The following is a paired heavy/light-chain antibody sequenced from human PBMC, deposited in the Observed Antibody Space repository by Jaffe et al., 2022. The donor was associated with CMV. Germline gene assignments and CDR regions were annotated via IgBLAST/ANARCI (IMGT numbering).Heavy chain of an antibody. CDR2: ISGSGNST. J-gene: IGHJ6*02. Sequence: EVQLLESGGGLVQPGGSLRLSCTASEFTFSNFAMSWVRQAPGKGLEWVSAISGSGNSTYYADSVKGRFTISRDNSKNTLYLHMNSLRAEDTAVYYCAKDGAVAGQDYYYYGMDVWGQGTTVTVSS. V-gene: IGHV3-23*01. CDR3: AKDGAVAGQDYYYYGMDV. CDR1: EFTFSNFA. D-gene: IGHD6-19*01.
Light chain of an antibody. CDR1: QSVSSSY. CDR2: GAS. V-gene: IGKV3-20*01. Sequence: EIVLTQSPGTLSLSPGERATLSCRASQSVSSSYLAWYQQKPGQAPRLLIYGASSRATGIPDRFSGSGSGTDFTLTISRLEPEDFAVYYCQQYGNSPPFTFGPGTKVDIK. J-gene: IGKJ3*01. CDR3: QQYGNSPPFT.